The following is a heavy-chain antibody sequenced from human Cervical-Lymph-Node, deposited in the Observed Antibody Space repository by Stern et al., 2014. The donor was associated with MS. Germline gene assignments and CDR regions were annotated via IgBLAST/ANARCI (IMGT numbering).Heavy chain of an antibody. CDR3: ATDAGF. Sequence: VQLVESGAEVKKPGASVKVSCKVSGHTLMELSMHWVRQAPGKGLEWMGGFDPEYGEMFYAQTFQGRVIMTEDTSTDIAHMELTSLTPDDTGVYYCATDAGFWGQGTMVTVSS. CDR2: FDPEYGEM. CDR1: GHTLMELS. J-gene: IGHJ3*01. V-gene: IGHV1-24*01.